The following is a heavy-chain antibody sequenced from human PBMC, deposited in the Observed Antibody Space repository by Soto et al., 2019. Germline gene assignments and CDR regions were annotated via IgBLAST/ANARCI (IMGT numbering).Heavy chain of an antibody. Sequence: QVQLVESGGGVVQPGTSLRLSCVGSGFTFRSYVIHWVRQAPGKGLEWVALTSYDGSNNFYGDSVKGRFTISRDNSRNTVELQRDSLRLEDTALYYFARWGTTGGLEVWGQGTLVSVSS. V-gene: IGHV3-33*05. CDR1: GFTFRSYV. D-gene: IGHD3-16*01. CDR2: TSYDGSNN. J-gene: IGHJ4*02. CDR3: ARWGTTGGLEV.